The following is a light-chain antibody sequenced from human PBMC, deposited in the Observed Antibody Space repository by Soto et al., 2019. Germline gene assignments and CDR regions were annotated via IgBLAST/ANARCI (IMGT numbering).Light chain of an antibody. CDR1: SSDVGAYYF. CDR2: EVT. Sequence: QSALTQPAPVSGSPGQSITISRTGSSSDVGAYYFVSWYQHHPGKAPKLILYEVTARPSGVSSRFSGSKSGNTASLTISGLQADDEANYYCSSYTSSNTPYVFGTGTKVTVL. J-gene: IGLJ1*01. V-gene: IGLV2-14*01. CDR3: SSYTSSNTPYV.